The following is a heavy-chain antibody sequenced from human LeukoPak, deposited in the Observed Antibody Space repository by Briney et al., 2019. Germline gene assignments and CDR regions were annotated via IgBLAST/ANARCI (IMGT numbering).Heavy chain of an antibody. CDR2: ISCSGST. J-gene: IGHJ4*02. V-gene: IGHV4-59*01. CDR3: ARGFDSKSTYFDY. D-gene: IGHD5-12*01. CDR1: GGSISSYY. Sequence: NPSETLSLSCTVSGGSISSYYWNWIRQSPTKGLEWIGYISCSGSTNYNPSLKSRVTISLDTSKNQFSLKVRSVTAADTAVYYCARGFDSKSTYFDYWGQGTLVTVSS.